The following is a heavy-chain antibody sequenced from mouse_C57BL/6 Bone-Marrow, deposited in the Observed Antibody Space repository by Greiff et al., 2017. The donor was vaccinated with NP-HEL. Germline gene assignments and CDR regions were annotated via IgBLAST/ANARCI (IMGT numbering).Heavy chain of an antibody. D-gene: IGHD2-3*01. Sequence: QVQLQQPGAELVMPGASVKLSCKASGYTFTSYWMHWVKQRPGQGLEWIGEIDPSDSYTNYNQKFKGKSTLTVDKSSSTAYMQLSSLTCEDSAVDYCAKSRSDDGYYLPSMDYWGQGTSVTVSS. V-gene: IGHV1-69*01. CDR1: GYTFTSYW. J-gene: IGHJ4*01. CDR3: AKSRSDDGYYLPSMDY. CDR2: IDPSDSYT.